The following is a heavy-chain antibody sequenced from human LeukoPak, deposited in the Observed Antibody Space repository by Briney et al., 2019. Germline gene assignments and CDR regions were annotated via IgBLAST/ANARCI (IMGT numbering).Heavy chain of an antibody. J-gene: IGHJ4*02. V-gene: IGHV3-23*01. D-gene: IGHD6-6*01. CDR2: ISANGRST. CDR3: AKDLYSSSSDY. CDR1: ALTFSNYV. Sequence: PGGSLRLSCAASALTFSNYVMSWGRQAPGKGLEWVSAISANGRSTYYADSVKGRITAARDNSKNPLLLQMNRLRDEDTGVYYCAKDLYSSSSDYWGQGTLVTVSS.